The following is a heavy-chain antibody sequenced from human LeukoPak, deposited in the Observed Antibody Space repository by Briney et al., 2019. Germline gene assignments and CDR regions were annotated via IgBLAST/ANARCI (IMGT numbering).Heavy chain of an antibody. D-gene: IGHD5-24*01. Sequence: SETLSLTCTVSGYSITRGYYWSWIRQPPGKGLEWIGEINHSGSTNYNPSLKSRVTISVDTSKNQFSLKLSSVTAADTAVYYCAREGLEMATIRYYYYMDVWGKGTTVTVSS. CDR1: GYSITRGYY. CDR3: AREGLEMATIRYYYYMDV. J-gene: IGHJ6*03. CDR2: INHSGST. V-gene: IGHV4-34*01.